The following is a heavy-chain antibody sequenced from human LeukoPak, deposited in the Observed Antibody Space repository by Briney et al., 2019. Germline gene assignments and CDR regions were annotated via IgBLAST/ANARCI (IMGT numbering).Heavy chain of an antibody. V-gene: IGHV3-74*01. D-gene: IGHD2/OR15-2a*01. CDR3: VSFYETY. J-gene: IGHJ4*02. Sequence: GGSLRLSCAASGNYWMHWVRQVPGKGLVWVSHINGDGSWTSYADSVKGRFTISKDNAKNTVYLQMNSLRAEDTAVYYCVSFYETYWGRGTLVTVSS. CDR1: GNYW. CDR2: INGDGSWT.